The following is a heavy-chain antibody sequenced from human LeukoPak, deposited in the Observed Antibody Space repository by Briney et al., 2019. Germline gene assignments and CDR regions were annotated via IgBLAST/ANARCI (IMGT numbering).Heavy chain of an antibody. CDR1: GFTFSSYS. D-gene: IGHD2-2*01. V-gene: IGHV3-21*04. CDR2: ISSSSSYI. Sequence: GGSLRLSCAASGFTFSSYSMNWVRQAPGKGLEWVSSISSSSSYIYYADSVKGRFTISRDNAKNTLYLQMNSLRAEDTAVYYCAKFPVGYCSSTSCYEWGQGTLVTVSS. J-gene: IGHJ4*02. CDR3: AKFPVGYCSSTSCYE.